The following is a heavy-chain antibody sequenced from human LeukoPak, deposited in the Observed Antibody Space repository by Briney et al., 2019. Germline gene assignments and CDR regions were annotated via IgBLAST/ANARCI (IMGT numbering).Heavy chain of an antibody. V-gene: IGHV1-18*01. CDR3: ARGPPYGSGSYYSGMDV. Sequence: GASVKVSCKASDYTFNSYGISWVRQAPGQGLEWMGWISAYNGDTKSAQKFQDRVTLTTDTSTSTAYMDLRSLRSDDTAVYYCARGPPYGSGSYYSGMDVWGQGTTDTVSS. D-gene: IGHD3-10*01. J-gene: IGHJ6*02. CDR1: DYTFNSYG. CDR2: ISAYNGDT.